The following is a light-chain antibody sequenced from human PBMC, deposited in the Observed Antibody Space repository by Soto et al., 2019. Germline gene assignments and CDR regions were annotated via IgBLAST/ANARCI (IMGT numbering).Light chain of an antibody. V-gene: IGKV3-20*01. J-gene: IGKJ1*01. CDR1: ESLSSAY. CDR2: GAS. Sequence: EIVWTQSPGTLSLSPGERATLSCRASESLSSAYLAWYQQKTGQAPRLLLYGASTRATGIPDRFSGSGSGTDFTLNISRLEPEDFAVYYCHQYRTSPPTWTFGQGTKVDIK. CDR3: HQYRTSPPTWT.